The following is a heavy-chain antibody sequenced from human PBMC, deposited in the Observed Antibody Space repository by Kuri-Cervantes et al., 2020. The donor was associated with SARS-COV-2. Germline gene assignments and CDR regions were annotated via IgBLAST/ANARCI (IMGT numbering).Heavy chain of an antibody. CDR1: GFTFSSYA. D-gene: IGHD3-10*01. CDR2: ISGSGGST. Sequence: ETLSLTCAASGFTFSSYAMSWVRQAPGKGLEWVSAISGSGGSTYYADSVKGRFTISRDNSKNTLYLQMNSLRAEDTAVYYCANPITMVRGVIMGLDYWGQGTLVTVSS. J-gene: IGHJ4*02. V-gene: IGHV3-23*01. CDR3: ANPITMVRGVIMGLDY.